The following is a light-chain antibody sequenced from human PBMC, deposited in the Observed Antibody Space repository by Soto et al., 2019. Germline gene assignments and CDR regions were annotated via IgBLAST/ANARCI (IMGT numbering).Light chain of an antibody. Sequence: EIVLTQSPGTLSLSPGERATLSCRASQDIGSYLAWYQQKPAQAPRLLIHGASTRATGIPDRFSGSGSGTDFTLTISRLEPEDFAVYYCQQYGRSLWTFGQGTKVEIK. V-gene: IGKV3-20*01. J-gene: IGKJ1*01. CDR1: QDIGSY. CDR3: QQYGRSLWT. CDR2: GAS.